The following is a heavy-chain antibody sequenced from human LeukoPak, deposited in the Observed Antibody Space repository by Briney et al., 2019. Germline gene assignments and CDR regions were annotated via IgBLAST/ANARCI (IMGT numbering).Heavy chain of an antibody. CDR1: GYTFTSYD. V-gene: IGHV1-8*01. J-gene: IGHJ6*03. Sequence: ASVKVSCKASGYTFTSYDINWVRQATGQGLEWIGWMNPNSGKTGYAQKCQGRVTMTRDTSTSTVYIELSSLRSEDTGVYYCARDLGLERRPGVRSDYYYYMYVWGKGTTVTISS. D-gene: IGHD1-1*01. CDR3: ARDLGLERRPGVRSDYYYYMYV. CDR2: MNPNSGKT.